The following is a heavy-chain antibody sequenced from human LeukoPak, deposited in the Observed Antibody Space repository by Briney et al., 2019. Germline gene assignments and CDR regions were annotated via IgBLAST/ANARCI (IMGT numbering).Heavy chain of an antibody. D-gene: IGHD2-8*02. CDR1: GGSFSGYY. Sequence: SETLSLTCAVYGGSFSGYYWSWIRQPPGKGLEWIGEINHSGSTNYNPSLKRRVTISVDTSNNQFSLKLSSGTAADAAVYYCARGSMGVPGGIDYWGQGTLVTVSS. J-gene: IGHJ4*02. CDR3: ARGSMGVPGGIDY. V-gene: IGHV4-34*01. CDR2: INHSGST.